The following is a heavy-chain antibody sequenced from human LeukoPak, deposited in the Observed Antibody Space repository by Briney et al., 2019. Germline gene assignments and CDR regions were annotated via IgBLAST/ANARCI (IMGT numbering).Heavy chain of an antibody. D-gene: IGHD3-3*01. CDR3: AKLYYDFWSAPDY. Sequence: GGSLRLSCAASGFTFNSYAMSWVRQAPGKGLEWVSAISGTGGRTYYADSVKGRFTISRDNSKNTLYLQMNSLRAEDTAVYYCAKLYYDFWSAPDYWGQGTLVTVSS. V-gene: IGHV3-23*01. CDR1: GFTFNSYA. CDR2: ISGTGGRT. J-gene: IGHJ4*02.